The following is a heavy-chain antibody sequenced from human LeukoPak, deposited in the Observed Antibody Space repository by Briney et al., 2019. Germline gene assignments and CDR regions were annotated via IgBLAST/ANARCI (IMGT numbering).Heavy chain of an antibody. V-gene: IGHV3-64*01. CDR2: ISSNGGST. J-gene: IGHJ3*02. CDR1: GFTFSSYA. CDR3: ARVGAHDAFHI. Sequence: PGGSLRLSCAASGFTFSSYAMHWVRQAPGKGLKYVSAISSNGGSTYYANSVKGRFSISRDNSKNTLYLQMGSLRAEDMAVYYCARVGAHDAFHIWGQGTMVTVSS. D-gene: IGHD4/OR15-4a*01.